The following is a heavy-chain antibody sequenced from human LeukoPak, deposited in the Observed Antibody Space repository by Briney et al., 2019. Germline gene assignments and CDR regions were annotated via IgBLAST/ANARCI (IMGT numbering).Heavy chain of an antibody. J-gene: IGHJ6*02. Sequence: PGGSLRLSCAASGFTFSSYSVNWVRQAPGKGLEWVSSISSSSSYIYYADSVKGRFTISRDNAKNSLYLQMNSLRAEDTAVYYCARDIVVVPAAISYYYYGMDVWGQGTTVTVSS. CDR1: GFTFSSYS. CDR2: ISSSSSYI. D-gene: IGHD2-2*01. CDR3: ARDIVVVPAAISYYYYGMDV. V-gene: IGHV3-21*01.